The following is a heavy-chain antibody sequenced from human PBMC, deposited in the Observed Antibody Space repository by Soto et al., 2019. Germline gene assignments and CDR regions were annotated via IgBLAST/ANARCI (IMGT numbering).Heavy chain of an antibody. J-gene: IGHJ4*02. CDR2: IYHSGST. V-gene: IGHV4-4*02. CDR3: ARSLHVSEGFGELIPFDY. Sequence: QVQLQESGPGLVKPSGTLSLTCAVSGGSISSSNWWSWVRQPPGKGLEWIGEIYHSGSTNYNPSLKSRVTISVDKSTNQSSLKLSSVTAADTAVYYCARSLHVSEGFGELIPFDYWGQGTLVTVSS. D-gene: IGHD3-10*01. CDR1: GGSISSSNW.